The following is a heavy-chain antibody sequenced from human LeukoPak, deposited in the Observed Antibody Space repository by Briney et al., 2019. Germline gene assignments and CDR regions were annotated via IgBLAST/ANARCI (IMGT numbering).Heavy chain of an antibody. CDR3: AKDLIAAAGPDY. Sequence: GGSLRLSCAASGFTFSSYGMHWVRQAPGKGLEWVAVISYDGSNKYYADSVKDRFTISRDNSKNTLYLQMNSLRAEDTAVYYCAKDLIAAAGPDYWGQGTLVTVSS. V-gene: IGHV3-30*18. D-gene: IGHD6-13*01. CDR2: ISYDGSNK. CDR1: GFTFSSYG. J-gene: IGHJ4*02.